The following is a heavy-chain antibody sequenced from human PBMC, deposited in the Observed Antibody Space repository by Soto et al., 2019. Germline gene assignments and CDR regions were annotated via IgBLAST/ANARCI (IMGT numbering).Heavy chain of an antibody. V-gene: IGHV3-66*01. CDR1: ALTASKNY. J-gene: IGHJ6*02. Sequence: EVQLVESGGGLVQPGGSLRLSCAGSALTASKNYMSWVRQPPGKGLEWVSVISSGGTTYYADSVKDRFSISRDNSKSTLYLQMDNLRDGDTAVYYCARGGSGSDWDYYGMDVWGQGTTVTVSS. D-gene: IGHD3-10*01. CDR2: ISSGGTT. CDR3: ARGGSGSDWDYYGMDV.